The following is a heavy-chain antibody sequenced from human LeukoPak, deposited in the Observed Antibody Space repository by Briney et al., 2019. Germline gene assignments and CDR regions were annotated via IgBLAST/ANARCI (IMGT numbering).Heavy chain of an antibody. CDR1: GFTFSSYS. CDR2: ISSSSSTI. V-gene: IGHV3-48*01. Sequence: PGGSLRLSCAASGFTFSSYSMTWVRQAPGKGLEWVSYISSSSSTIYYADSVKGRFTISRDNAKNSLYLQMNSLRAEDTAVYYCARMDSNGAFDIWGQGTMVTVSS. CDR3: ARMDSNGAFDI. J-gene: IGHJ3*02. D-gene: IGHD3/OR15-3a*01.